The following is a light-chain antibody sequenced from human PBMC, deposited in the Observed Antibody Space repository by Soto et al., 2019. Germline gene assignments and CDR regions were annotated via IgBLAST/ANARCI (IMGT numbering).Light chain of an antibody. Sequence: AIQLTQSPSSLSASIGDRVTITCRASQGIGSDLAWFQQMPGKAPKLLIYAASTLADGVPSRFSGSGYGTDFTLTINSLQPEDFVTYFCHQFDTYPLTFGGGTKVGI. V-gene: IGKV1-13*02. CDR1: QGIGSD. J-gene: IGKJ4*01. CDR2: AAS. CDR3: HQFDTYPLT.